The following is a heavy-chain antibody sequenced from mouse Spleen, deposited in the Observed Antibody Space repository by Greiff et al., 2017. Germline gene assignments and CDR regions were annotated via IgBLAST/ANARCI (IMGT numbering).Heavy chain of an antibody. J-gene: IGHJ4*01. CDR3: ARKKNYYAMDD. V-gene: IGHV2-2*01. Sequence: VQLQESGPGLVQPSQSLSITCTVSGFSLTSYCVHWVRQSPGKGLEWLGVICSGGSTDYYAAFIPRLSISKDNSKSQVFFKMNSLQDDDTAIYYCARKKNYYAMDDWGQGTSVTVSS. CDR1: GFSLTSYC. CDR2: ICSGGST.